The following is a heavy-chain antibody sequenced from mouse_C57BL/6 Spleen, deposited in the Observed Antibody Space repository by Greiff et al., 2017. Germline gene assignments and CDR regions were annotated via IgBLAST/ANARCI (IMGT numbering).Heavy chain of an antibody. CDR1: GFTFTDYY. J-gene: IGHJ3*01. Sequence: EVQGVESGGGLVQPGGSLSLSCAASGFTFTDYYMSWVRQPPGKALEWLGFIRNKANGYTTEYSASVKGRFTISRDNSQSILYLQMNALRAEDSATYYCARSYDYDVGFAYWGQGTLVTVSA. D-gene: IGHD2-4*01. CDR3: ARSYDYDVGFAY. CDR2: IRNKANGYTT. V-gene: IGHV7-3*01.